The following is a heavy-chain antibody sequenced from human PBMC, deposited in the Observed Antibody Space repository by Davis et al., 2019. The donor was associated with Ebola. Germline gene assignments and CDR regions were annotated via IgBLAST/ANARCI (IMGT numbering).Heavy chain of an antibody. J-gene: IGHJ4*02. V-gene: IGHV3-30*18. CDR2: ISYDGSNK. D-gene: IGHD4-23*01. CDR3: AKGDTVVTPDY. CDR1: GFTFSSYG. Sequence: GGSLRLSCAASGFTFSSYGMHWVRQAPGKGLEWVAVISYDGSNKYYADSVKGRFTISRDNSKNTLYLQMNSLRAEDTAVYYCAKGDTVVTPDYWGQGTLVTVSS.